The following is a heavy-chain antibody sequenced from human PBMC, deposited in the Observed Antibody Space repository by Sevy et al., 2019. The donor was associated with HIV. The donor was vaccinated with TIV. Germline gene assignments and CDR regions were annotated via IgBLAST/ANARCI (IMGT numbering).Heavy chain of an antibody. V-gene: IGHV4-39*01. CDR3: AGQILKCNDGWSYYDY. J-gene: IGHJ4*02. CDR1: GASISSSGYY. Sequence: SETLSLTCTVSGASISSSGYYWGWIRQPPGKGLEWIASINYSGSTFYNPSLKGRVTISADTSKNQFSLDLNSVTAADTAIYYCAGQILKCNDGWSYYDYWGQGTVVTVSS. D-gene: IGHD6-19*01. CDR2: INYSGST.